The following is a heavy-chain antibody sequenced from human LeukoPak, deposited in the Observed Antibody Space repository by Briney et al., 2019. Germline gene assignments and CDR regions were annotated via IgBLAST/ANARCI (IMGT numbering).Heavy chain of an antibody. V-gene: IGHV3-23*01. CDR3: AKSPAAPYYFDY. Sequence: GGSLRLSCAVSGFTFSSYAMSWVRQAPGKGLEWVSTITVGGGTYYADSVKGRFTISRDNSKNTLFLQMNTLGAEDTALFYCAKSPAAPYYFDYWGQGTLVTVSS. D-gene: IGHD6-13*01. J-gene: IGHJ4*02. CDR2: ITVGGGT. CDR1: GFTFSSYA.